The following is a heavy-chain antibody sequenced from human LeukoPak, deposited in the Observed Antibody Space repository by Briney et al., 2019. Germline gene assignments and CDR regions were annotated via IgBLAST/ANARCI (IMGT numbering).Heavy chain of an antibody. CDR1: GFTFNTYG. D-gene: IGHD1-26*01. CDR3: AKSNSESQTTVGN. J-gene: IGHJ4*02. V-gene: IGHV3-33*06. CDR2: IWSDGTHK. Sequence: GGSMRLSCAASGFTFNTYGMHWVRQAPGKGLEWVAVIWSDGTHKYYSDSVKGRFTISRDNSKNTLYLEMNSLRVEDTAVYYCAKSNSESQTTVGNWGQGTLVTVSS.